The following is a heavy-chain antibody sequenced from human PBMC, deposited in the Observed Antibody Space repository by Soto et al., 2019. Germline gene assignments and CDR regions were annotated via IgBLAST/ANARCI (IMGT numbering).Heavy chain of an antibody. CDR1: GGSISSSSYY. Sequence: SETLSLTCTVSGGSISSSSYYWGWIRQPPGKGLEWIGSIYYSGSTYYNPSLKSRVTISVDTSKNQFSLKLSSVTAADTAVYYCARTLTSSVYYFDYWGQGTLVTVSS. CDR3: ARTLTSSVYYFDY. D-gene: IGHD3-9*01. J-gene: IGHJ4*02. CDR2: IYYSGST. V-gene: IGHV4-39*01.